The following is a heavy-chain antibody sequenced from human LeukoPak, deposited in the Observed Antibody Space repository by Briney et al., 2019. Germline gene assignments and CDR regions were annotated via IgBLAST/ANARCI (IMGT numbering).Heavy chain of an antibody. J-gene: IGHJ4*02. Sequence: GGSLRLSCVASGFPFRSYAMTWVRQTPGKGLESVSVITDDEDTYYADSVKGRFTISRDNSQNTVFLQMNSLRVEDTAVYYCAKVDYWSPENYFDSWGQGTLVTVSS. CDR2: ITDDEDT. V-gene: IGHV3-23*01. CDR3: AKVDYWSPENYFDS. D-gene: IGHD1-1*01. CDR1: GFPFRSYA.